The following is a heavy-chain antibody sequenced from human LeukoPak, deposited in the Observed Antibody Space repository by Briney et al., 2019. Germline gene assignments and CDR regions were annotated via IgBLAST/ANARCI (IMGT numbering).Heavy chain of an antibody. D-gene: IGHD1-1*01. CDR1: GFTFSSYG. CDR2: IRYDGSNK. V-gene: IGHV3-30*02. Sequence: GGSLRLSCAASGFTFSSYGMHWVRQAPGKGLEWVAFIRYDGSNKYYADSVKGRFTISRDNSKNTLYLQMNSLRAEDTAVYYCAKDLGNWNQLGDWGQGTLVTVSS. CDR3: AKDLGNWNQLGD. J-gene: IGHJ4*02.